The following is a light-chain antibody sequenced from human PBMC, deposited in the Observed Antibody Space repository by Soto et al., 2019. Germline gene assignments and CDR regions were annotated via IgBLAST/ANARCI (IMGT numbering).Light chain of an antibody. CDR1: QSVNTY. CDR3: QQGYSNPWT. Sequence: DIQMTQSLSSLSAPVGDRVTITCRASQSVNTYLHWYQQKPGKAPKLLIFAASNLQSGVPSRFSGSGSGTNFTLSLNSLQPEDFATYYCQQGYSNPWTFGQGTKVDIK. V-gene: IGKV1-39*01. J-gene: IGKJ1*01. CDR2: AAS.